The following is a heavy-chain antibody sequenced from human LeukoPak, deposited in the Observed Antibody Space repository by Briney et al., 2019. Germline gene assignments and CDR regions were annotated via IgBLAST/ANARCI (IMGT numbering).Heavy chain of an antibody. CDR3: ARDVLDYYDSSGYYFDY. CDR1: GGSISSSSYY. J-gene: IGHJ4*02. V-gene: IGHV4-39*07. D-gene: IGHD3-22*01. CDR2: IYYSGST. Sequence: SETLSLTCTVSGGSISSSSYYWGWIRQPPGKGLEWIGSIYYSGSTYYNPSLKSRVTISVDTSKNQFSLKLSSVTAADTAVYYCARDVLDYYDSSGYYFDYWGQGTLVTISS.